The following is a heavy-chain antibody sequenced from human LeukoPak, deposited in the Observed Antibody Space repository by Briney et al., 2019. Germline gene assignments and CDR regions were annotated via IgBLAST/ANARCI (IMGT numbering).Heavy chain of an antibody. CDR3: ARDVPHNWFDT. Sequence: GGSLRLSCAASGITFGNNWMHWVRRGPGKGLVWISRINSDGGGAIYADSVKGRFTVSRDNAKNTLYLQMNSLRAEDTAVYYCARDVPHNWFDTWGQGTLVTVSS. V-gene: IGHV3-74*01. CDR2: INSDGGGA. CDR1: GITFGNNW. J-gene: IGHJ5*02.